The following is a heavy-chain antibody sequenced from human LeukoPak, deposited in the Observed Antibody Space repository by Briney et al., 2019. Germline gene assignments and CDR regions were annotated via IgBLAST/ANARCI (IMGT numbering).Heavy chain of an antibody. CDR1: GFTFSSYA. J-gene: IGHJ5*02. D-gene: IGHD5-18*01. Sequence: GGSLRLSCAASGFTFSSYAMSWIRQAPGKGLEWVSYISSSGSTIYYADSVKGRFTISRDNAKNSLYLQMNSLRAEDTAVYYCASDGGDVDTAMDTWGQGTLVTVSS. CDR3: ASDGGDVDTAMDT. V-gene: IGHV3-11*01. CDR2: ISSSGSTI.